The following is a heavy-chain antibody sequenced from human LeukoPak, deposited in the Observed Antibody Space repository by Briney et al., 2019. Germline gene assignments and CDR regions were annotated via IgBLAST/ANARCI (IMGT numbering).Heavy chain of an antibody. Sequence: GGSLRLSCAASGFIFSKYWMTWVRQAPGKGLEWVANIQQDGSEKYYVDSVEGRFTISRDNAKNSVYLQMNSLRAEDEAVYYCARCGVTAVSGTNYYYYMDVWGRGTAVTVSS. CDR1: GFIFSKYW. J-gene: IGHJ6*03. CDR2: IQQDGSEK. D-gene: IGHD5-18*01. V-gene: IGHV3-7*01. CDR3: ARCGVTAVSGTNYYYYMDV.